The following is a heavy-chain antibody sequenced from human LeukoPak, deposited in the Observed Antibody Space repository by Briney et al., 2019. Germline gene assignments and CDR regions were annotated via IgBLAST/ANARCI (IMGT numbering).Heavy chain of an antibody. D-gene: IGHD3-22*01. CDR1: GGSISSYY. V-gene: IGHV4-59*08. CDR3: ARLVRYYYDSSTDDSYYFDY. J-gene: IGHJ4*02. Sequence: SETLSLTCTVSGGSISSYYWSWIRQPPGKGLEWIGYIYYSGSTNYNPSLKSRVTISVDTSKNQFSLKLSSVTAADTAVYYCARLVRYYYDSSTDDSYYFDYWGQGILVTVSS. CDR2: IYYSGST.